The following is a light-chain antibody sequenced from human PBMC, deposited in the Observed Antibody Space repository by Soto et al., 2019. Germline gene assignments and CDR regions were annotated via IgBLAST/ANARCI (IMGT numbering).Light chain of an antibody. CDR1: QSVSSSY. J-gene: IGKJ1*01. CDR3: QQYGRSWWT. CDR2: GAS. V-gene: IGKV3-20*01. Sequence: EIVLTQSPGTLSLSPGERGTLSCRTSQSVSSSYLAWYQQKPGQAPRLLIYGASSRATGIPDRFSGSGSGTDLTLTISRREPEDFAVYYCQQYGRSWWTFGQGTKVEIK.